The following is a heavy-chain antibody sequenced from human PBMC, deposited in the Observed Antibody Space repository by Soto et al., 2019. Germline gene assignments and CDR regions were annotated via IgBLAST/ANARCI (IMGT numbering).Heavy chain of an antibody. V-gene: IGHV1-69*01. CDR3: ARVWGYCSSTSCYYYYGMDV. CDR2: IIPIFGTA. CDR1: GGTFSSYA. J-gene: IGHJ6*02. Sequence: QVQLVQSGAEVKKPGSSVKVSCTASGGTFSSYAISWVRQAPGQGLEWMGGIIPIFGTANYAQKFQGRVTITADESTSTAYMELSSLRSEDTAVYYCARVWGYCSSTSCYYYYGMDVWGQGTTVTVSS. D-gene: IGHD2-2*01.